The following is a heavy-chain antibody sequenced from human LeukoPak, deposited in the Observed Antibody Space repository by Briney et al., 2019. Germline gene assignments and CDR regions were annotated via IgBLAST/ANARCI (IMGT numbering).Heavy chain of an antibody. Sequence: SETLSLTCAVYGGSFSGYYWSWIRQPPGKGLEWIGEINHSGSTNYNPSLKSRVTISVDTSKNQFPLKLSSVTAADTAVYYCAREKLRFLGAGLDYWGQGTLVTVSS. V-gene: IGHV4-34*01. CDR2: INHSGST. J-gene: IGHJ4*02. CDR1: GGSFSGYY. D-gene: IGHD3-3*01. CDR3: AREKLRFLGAGLDY.